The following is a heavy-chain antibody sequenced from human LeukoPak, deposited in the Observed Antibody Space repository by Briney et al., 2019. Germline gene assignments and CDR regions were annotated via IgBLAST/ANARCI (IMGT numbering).Heavy chain of an antibody. CDR1: GGSISSYY. CDR2: IYYSGST. CDR3: ARQGVDIVVVEY. Sequence: SETLSLTCTVSGGSISSYYWSWIRQPPGKGLEWIGYIYYSGSTNYNPSLKSRVTMSVDTSENQLSLKLSSVTAADTAVYYCARQGVDIVVVEYWGQGTLLTVSS. J-gene: IGHJ4*02. D-gene: IGHD2-21*01. V-gene: IGHV4-59*08.